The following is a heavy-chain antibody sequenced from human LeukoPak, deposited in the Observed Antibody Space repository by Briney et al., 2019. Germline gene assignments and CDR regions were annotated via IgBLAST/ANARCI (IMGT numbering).Heavy chain of an antibody. D-gene: IGHD3-22*01. V-gene: IGHV3-7*03. Sequence: PGGSLRLSCAASGFTFSNYWMSWVRQAPGKGLEWVANVKQDGSTKYYVDSVKGRFTISRDNAKNSLYLQVNSLRAEDTAVYYCARDLDSSGYHSYFDPWGQGTLVTVSS. J-gene: IGHJ5*02. CDR3: ARDLDSSGYHSYFDP. CDR2: VKQDGSTK. CDR1: GFTFSNYW.